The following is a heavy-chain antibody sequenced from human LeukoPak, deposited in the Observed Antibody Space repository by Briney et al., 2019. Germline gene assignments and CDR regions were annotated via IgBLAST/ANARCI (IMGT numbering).Heavy chain of an antibody. CDR2: INHSGST. CDR3: ARPDYGDYTGFQH. D-gene: IGHD4-17*01. V-gene: IGHV4-34*01. Sequence: SETLSLTCAVYGGSFSGYYWSWIRQPPGKGLEWIGEINHSGSTNYNPSLKSRVTISVDTSKNQFSLKLSSVTAADTAVYYCARPDYGDYTGFQHWGQGTLVTVPS. CDR1: GGSFSGYY. J-gene: IGHJ1*01.